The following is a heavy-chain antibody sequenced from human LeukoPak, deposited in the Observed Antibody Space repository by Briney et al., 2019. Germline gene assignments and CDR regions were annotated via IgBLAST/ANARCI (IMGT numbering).Heavy chain of an antibody. V-gene: IGHV1-2*06. CDR2: INPNSGGT. J-gene: IGHJ4*02. CDR1: GYTFTGYY. D-gene: IGHD3-10*01. Sequence: GASVKVSCKASGYTFTGYYMHWVRQAPGQGLEWMGRINPNSGGTNYAQKFQGRVTMTRDTSISTAYMELSRLRSDDTAVYYCARDRGDIVEGGEEFDYWGQGTLVTVSS. CDR3: ARDRGDIVEGGEEFDY.